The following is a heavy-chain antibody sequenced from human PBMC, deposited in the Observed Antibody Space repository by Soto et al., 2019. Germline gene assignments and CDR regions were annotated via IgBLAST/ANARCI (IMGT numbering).Heavy chain of an antibody. CDR1: GYTFSGYY. J-gene: IGHJ6*02. CDR2: INPNSGGT. CDR3: ARALDYYGSGSYYYYYYYGMDV. Sequence: ASVKVSCKASGYTFSGYYMHSVLQAPVQVLEWMGWINPNSGGTNYAQKFQGWVTMTRDTSISTAYMELSRLRSDDTAVYYCARALDYYGSGSYYYYYYYGMDVWGQGTTVTVSS. V-gene: IGHV1-2*04. D-gene: IGHD3-10*01.